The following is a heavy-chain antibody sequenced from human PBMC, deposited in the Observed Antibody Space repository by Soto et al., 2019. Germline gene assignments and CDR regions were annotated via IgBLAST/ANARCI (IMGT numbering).Heavy chain of an antibody. CDR2: IAYDGTNT. CDR3: AKDDRTFFYDTSGYPLDY. J-gene: IGHJ4*02. Sequence: PGGSLRLSCAASGFTFSNYGMHWVRQAPGKGLEWVAIIAYDGTNTYYADSVKGRFTISRDNSKNTLYLQMNSLRDEDTAVYYCAKDDRTFFYDTSGYPLDYWGQGTRGTVSS. CDR1: GFTFSNYG. D-gene: IGHD3-22*01. V-gene: IGHV3-30*18.